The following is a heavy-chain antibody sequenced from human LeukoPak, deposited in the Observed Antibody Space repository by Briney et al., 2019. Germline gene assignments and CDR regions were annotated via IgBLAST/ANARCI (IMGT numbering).Heavy chain of an antibody. J-gene: IGHJ4*02. Sequence: GRSLRLSCAASGFTFSPYGMYWVRQAPGKGLEWVAVIWYDGSNKYYADSVKGRFTISRDNSKNTLYLQMNSLRAEDTAVYYCARVWFRGGYDCPFDYWGQGALVTVSS. V-gene: IGHV3-33*01. CDR2: IWYDGSNK. D-gene: IGHD5-12*01. CDR1: GFTFSPYG. CDR3: ARVWFRGGYDCPFDY.